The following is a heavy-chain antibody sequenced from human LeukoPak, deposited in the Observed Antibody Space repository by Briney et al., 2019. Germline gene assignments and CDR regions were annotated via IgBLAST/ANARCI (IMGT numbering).Heavy chain of an antibody. D-gene: IGHD6-19*01. CDR3: ARADSSGTDV. CDR2: INHSGST. CDR1: GGSFSGYY. Sequence: TSETLSLTCAVYGGSFSGYYWSWIRQPPGKGLEWIGEINHSGSTNYNPSLKSRVTISVDTSKNQFSLKLSSVTAADTAVYYCARADSSGTDVWGQGTTVTVSS. V-gene: IGHV4-34*01. J-gene: IGHJ6*02.